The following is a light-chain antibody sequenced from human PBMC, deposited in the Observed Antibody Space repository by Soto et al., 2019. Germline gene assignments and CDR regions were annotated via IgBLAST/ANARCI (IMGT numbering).Light chain of an antibody. CDR1: SSNIGSNY. J-gene: IGLJ3*02. CDR3: SAWDDSLNGQEV. V-gene: IGLV1-47*01. CDR2: RSN. Sequence: LTQPPSASGTPGQRVTISCSGSSSNIGSNYVYWYQQLPGTAPKLLIYRSNQRPSGVPDRFSASKSGTSASLAISGLRSEDEADYYCSAWDDSLNGQEVFGGGTKLTVL.